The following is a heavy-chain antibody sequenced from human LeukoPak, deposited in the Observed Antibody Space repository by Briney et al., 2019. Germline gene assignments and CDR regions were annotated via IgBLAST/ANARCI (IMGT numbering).Heavy chain of an antibody. CDR3: ARGVRGTLGY. CDR2: IYYSVST. V-gene: IGHV4-39*07. CDR1: GFTFSSYA. Sequence: GSLRLSCAASGFTFSSYAMSWVRQPPGKCLEWIGSIYYSVSTYYNPSLKTRVTISVDTSKNQFSLNLSSVTAAETGVYYCARGVRGTLGYWGQGTLVTVSS. J-gene: IGHJ4*02. D-gene: IGHD1-14*01.